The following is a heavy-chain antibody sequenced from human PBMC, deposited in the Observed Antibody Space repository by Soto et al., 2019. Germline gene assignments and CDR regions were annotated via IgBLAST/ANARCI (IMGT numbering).Heavy chain of an antibody. J-gene: IGHJ6*03. D-gene: IGHD3-10*01. V-gene: IGHV2-70*11. CDR2: IDWDDDK. CDR3: ARGEEHYYGSGMYYYYMDV. Sequence: SGPTLVNPTQTLTLTCTFSGFSLSTSGMCVSWIRQPPGKALEWLARIDWDDDKYYSTSLKTRLTISKDTSKNQVVLTMTNMDPVDTATYYCARGEEHYYGSGMYYYYMDVWGKGTTVTVSS. CDR1: GFSLSTSGMC.